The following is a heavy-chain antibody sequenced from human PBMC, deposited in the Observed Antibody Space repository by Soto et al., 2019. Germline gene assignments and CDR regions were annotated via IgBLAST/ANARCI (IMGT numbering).Heavy chain of an antibody. CDR3: ARELVSYNSNWFDP. V-gene: IGHV4-4*07. CDR2: IFSSGTT. D-gene: IGHD1-20*01. CDR1: GGSVDSSY. J-gene: IGHJ5*02. Sequence: SETLSLTCSVSGGSVDSSYWTWIRQPAGKGLEWIGRIFSSGTTNYNPSLKSRLTLSVDTSKNMISLKLISVTAADTATYYCARELVSYNSNWFDPWGRGTVVTVSS.